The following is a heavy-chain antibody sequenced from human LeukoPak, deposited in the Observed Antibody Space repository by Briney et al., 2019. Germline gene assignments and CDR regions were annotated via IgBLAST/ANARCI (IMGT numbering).Heavy chain of an antibody. J-gene: IGHJ4*02. CDR1: GFTFNSYS. Sequence: GGSLRLSCAASGFTFNSYSMIWFRQAPGKGLEWVSSISSSSRFIYYADSVKGRFTVSRDKAKNTLYLQMNSLRADDTAVYYCARETPGSRVFDSWGQGTLVTVS. D-gene: IGHD1-14*01. CDR3: ARETPGSRVFDS. V-gene: IGHV3-21*01. CDR2: ISSSSRFI.